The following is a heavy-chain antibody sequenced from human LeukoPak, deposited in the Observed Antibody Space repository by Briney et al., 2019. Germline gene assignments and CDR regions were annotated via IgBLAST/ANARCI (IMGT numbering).Heavy chain of an antibody. CDR1: GFTFSDYE. CDR3: ARGGSYGKFDF. CDR2: ISSRGSST. D-gene: IGHD3-16*01. J-gene: IGHJ4*01. Sequence: GGSLRLSCSASGFTFSDYEVNWVRQAPGKGLEWVSYISSRGSSTYYADSVKGRFTISRDNAKNSLYLQMSSLRAEDTAVYYCARGGSYGKFDFWGQEPWSPSPQ. V-gene: IGHV3-48*03.